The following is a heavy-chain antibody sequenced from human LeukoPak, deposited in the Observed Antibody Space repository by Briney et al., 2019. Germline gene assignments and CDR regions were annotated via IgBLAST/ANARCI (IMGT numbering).Heavy chain of an antibody. CDR1: GFTFSSYS. J-gene: IGHJ4*02. D-gene: IGHD3-10*01. CDR3: ARENPVMVRGDFDY. V-gene: IGHV3-48*01. CDR2: ISSSSSTI. Sequence: GVSLRLSCAASGFTFSSYSMNWVRQAPGKGLEWVSYISSSSSTIYYADSVKGRFTISRDNAKNSLYLQMNSLRAEDTAVYYCARENPVMVRGDFDYWGQGTLVTVSS.